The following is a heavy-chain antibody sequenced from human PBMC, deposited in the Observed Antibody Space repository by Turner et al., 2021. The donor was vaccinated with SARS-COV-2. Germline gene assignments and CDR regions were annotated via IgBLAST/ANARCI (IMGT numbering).Heavy chain of an antibody. J-gene: IGHJ6*02. CDR2: ISAYNGNT. CDR1: VYTFASYG. V-gene: IGHV1-18*01. D-gene: IGHD3-10*01. Sequence: QVQLVQSGAEVKKPGASVKVSCKASVYTFASYGLSWVRQAPGQGLEWMGWISAYNGNTNYAQKLQGRVTMSTDTSTSTAYMELRSLRSDDTAVYYCARAYGSGSYGHYYGMDVWGQGTTVTVSS. CDR3: ARAYGSGSYGHYYGMDV.